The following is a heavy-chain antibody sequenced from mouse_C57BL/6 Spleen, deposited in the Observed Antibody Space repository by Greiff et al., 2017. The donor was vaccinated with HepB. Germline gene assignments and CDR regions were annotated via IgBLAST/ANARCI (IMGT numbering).Heavy chain of an antibody. CDR2: IDPSDSYT. J-gene: IGHJ3*01. CDR1: GYTFTSYW. V-gene: IGHV1-59*01. CDR3: ARAAGGAWFAY. Sequence: QVQLKQPGAELVRPGTSVKLSCKASGYTFTSYWMHWVKQRPGQGLEWIGVIDPSDSYTNYNQKFKGKATLTVDTSSSTAYMQLSSLTSEDSAVYYCARAAGGAWFAYWGQGTLVTVSA. D-gene: IGHD6-1*01.